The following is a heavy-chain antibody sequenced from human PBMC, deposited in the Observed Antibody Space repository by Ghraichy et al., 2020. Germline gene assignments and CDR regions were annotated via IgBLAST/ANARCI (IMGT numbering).Heavy chain of an antibody. V-gene: IGHV4-38-2*02. D-gene: IGHD3-3*01. CDR1: GDSITTVSY. CDR2: IYHSGVT. Sequence: SETLSLDCAVSGDSITTVSYWAWIRQSPGKGLEWIGSIYHSGVTYDNPSLKSRLTMSVDTSSNQFSLKLSSVTAADTAVYFCARDRIAGQSDIYATVPGSGWLDPWGQGILVTVSP. J-gene: IGHJ5*02. CDR3: ARDRIAGQSDIYATVPGSGWLDP.